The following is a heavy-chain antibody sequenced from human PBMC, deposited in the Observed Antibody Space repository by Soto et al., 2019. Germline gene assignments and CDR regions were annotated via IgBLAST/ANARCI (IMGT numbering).Heavy chain of an antibody. CDR2: IYSGETI. CDR1: GFNVNSDY. Sequence: GGSLRLSCAASGFNVNSDYMNWVRQTPGKGLEWVASIYSGETIYYADSVKGRFTISRDNAKNSLYLQMNSLRAEDTAVYYCARDIIVVVPAAMYYYYYGMDVWGQGTTVTVSS. CDR3: ARDIIVVVPAAMYYYYYGMDV. J-gene: IGHJ6*02. V-gene: IGHV3-53*01. D-gene: IGHD2-2*01.